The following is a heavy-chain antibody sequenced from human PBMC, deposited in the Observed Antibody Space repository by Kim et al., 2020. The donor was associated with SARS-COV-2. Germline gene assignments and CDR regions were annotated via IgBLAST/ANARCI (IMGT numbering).Heavy chain of an antibody. V-gene: IGHV3-23*01. CDR1: GFTFRTYA. CDR3: AKDSTYYFNYGPGYDFFDH. D-gene: IGHD3-9*01. CDR2: ISGSGGST. J-gene: IGHJ4*02. Sequence: GGSLRLSCAASGFTFRTYAMSWVRQAPGKGLEWVSAISGSGGSTYYADSVKGRFTISRDNSKNTLYLQMNSLRVEDTAVYYCAKDSTYYFNYGPGYDFFDHWGQGTLVTVSS.